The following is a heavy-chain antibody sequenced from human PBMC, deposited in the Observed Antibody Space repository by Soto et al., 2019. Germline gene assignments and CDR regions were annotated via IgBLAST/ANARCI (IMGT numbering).Heavy chain of an antibody. Sequence: ASVKVSCKASGGTFSSYAISWVRQAPGQGLEWMGGIIPIFGTANYAQKFQGRVTITADESTSTAYMELSSLRSEDTAVYYCARAQDYDILTGYFPYFDYWGQGTLVTVSS. V-gene: IGHV1-69*13. J-gene: IGHJ4*02. CDR1: GGTFSSYA. CDR3: ARAQDYDILTGYFPYFDY. D-gene: IGHD3-9*01. CDR2: IIPIFGTA.